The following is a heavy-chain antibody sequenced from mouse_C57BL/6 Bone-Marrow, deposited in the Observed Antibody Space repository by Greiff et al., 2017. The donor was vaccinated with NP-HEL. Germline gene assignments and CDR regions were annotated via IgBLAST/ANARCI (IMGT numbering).Heavy chain of an antibody. Sequence: EVQLQQSGTVLARPGASVKMSCKTSGYTFTSYWMHWVKQRPGQGLEWIGAIYPGNSDTSYNQQFKGKAKLTAVTSASTAYMELSSLSNEDFAVYYCTIEGYYGSSSYYFDYWGQGTTLTVSS. CDR3: TIEGYYGSSSYYFDY. D-gene: IGHD1-1*01. CDR1: GYTFTSYW. CDR2: IYPGNSDT. V-gene: IGHV1-5*01. J-gene: IGHJ2*01.